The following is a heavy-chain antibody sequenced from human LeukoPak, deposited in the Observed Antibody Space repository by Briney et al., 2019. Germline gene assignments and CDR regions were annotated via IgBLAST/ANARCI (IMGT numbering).Heavy chain of an antibody. J-gene: IGHJ5*02. CDR3: TSGRGFYYDT. CDR1: TFTFNNAW. Sequence: GGSLRLSRAASTFTFNNAWVNWVRQAPGKGLEWVGRIKSKTDGGTRDYAAPVKGRFTISRDDSTNTLYLQMNSLTTEDTAVYYCTSGRGFYYDTWDQGTLVTVSS. CDR2: IKSKTDGGTR. D-gene: IGHD3-22*01. V-gene: IGHV3-15*07.